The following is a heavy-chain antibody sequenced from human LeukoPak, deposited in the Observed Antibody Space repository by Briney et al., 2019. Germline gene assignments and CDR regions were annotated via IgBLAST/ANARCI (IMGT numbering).Heavy chain of an antibody. CDR1: GFNFEDYT. V-gene: IGHV3-43*01. CDR3: TKGSNTWPSLFDY. D-gene: IGHD2-2*02. CDR2: INWDGGST. J-gene: IGHJ4*02. Sequence: PGGSLRLSCAAYGFNFEDYTMHWVRQTPGKGLEWVSLINWDGGSTYYADSVKGRFAISRDNNKNSLYLQMTSLRTEDTALYYCTKGSNTWPSLFDYWGQGTLVTVSS.